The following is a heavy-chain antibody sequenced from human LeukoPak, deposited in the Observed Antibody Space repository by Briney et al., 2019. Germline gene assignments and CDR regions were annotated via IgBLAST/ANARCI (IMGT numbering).Heavy chain of an antibody. J-gene: IGHJ5*02. Sequence: ASVTVSCKASGYTFTSYGISWVRQAPGQGLEWMGWISAYNGNTNYAQKLQGRVTMTTDTSTSTAYMELRSLRSGDTAVYYCARVQRERGYSGYDSCWFDPWGQGTLVTVSS. CDR1: GYTFTSYG. CDR3: ARVQRERGYSGYDSCWFDP. CDR2: ISAYNGNT. V-gene: IGHV1-18*01. D-gene: IGHD5-12*01.